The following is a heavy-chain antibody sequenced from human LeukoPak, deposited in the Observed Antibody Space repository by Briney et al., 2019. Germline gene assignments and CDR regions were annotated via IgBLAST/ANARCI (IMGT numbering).Heavy chain of an antibody. V-gene: IGHV4-34*01. CDR1: GGSFSGYY. D-gene: IGHD6-13*01. CDR3: VREAWPDRGQLAVYCYYYYMDV. CDR2: INHSGST. J-gene: IGHJ6*03. Sequence: SETLSLTCAVYGGSFSGYYWSWIRQPPGKGLEWIGEINHSGSTNYNPSLKSRVTISVDTSKNQFSLKLSSVTAADTAAYYCVREAWPDRGQLAVYCYYYYMDVWGKGTTVTVSS.